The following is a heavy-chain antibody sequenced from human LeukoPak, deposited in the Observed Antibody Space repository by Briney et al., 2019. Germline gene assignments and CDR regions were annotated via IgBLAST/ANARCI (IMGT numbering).Heavy chain of an antibody. J-gene: IGHJ6*03. CDR2: ISAYNGNT. CDR1: GYTFTSYG. D-gene: IGHD1-14*01. CDR3: ARSSGRSPNREYMDV. V-gene: IGHV1-18*01. Sequence: ASVKVSCKASGYTFTSYGISWVRQAPGQGLEWMGWISAYNGNTNYAQKLQGRVTMTTDTSTSTAYMELRSLRSEDTAVYYCARSSGRSPNREYMDVWGKGTTVTVSS.